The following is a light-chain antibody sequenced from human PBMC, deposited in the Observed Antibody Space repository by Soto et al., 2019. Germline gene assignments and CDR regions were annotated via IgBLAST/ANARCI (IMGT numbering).Light chain of an antibody. CDR3: QQRSNWPPFT. CDR2: DAS. V-gene: IGKV3-11*01. CDR1: QRVSSY. J-gene: IGKJ5*01. Sequence: EIVLTQSPATLSLSPGERATLSCRASQRVSSYLAWYQQKPGQAPRLLIYDASNRATGIPARFSGSGSGTDFTLTISSLEPEDFAVYYCQQRSNWPPFTFGQGTRLEI.